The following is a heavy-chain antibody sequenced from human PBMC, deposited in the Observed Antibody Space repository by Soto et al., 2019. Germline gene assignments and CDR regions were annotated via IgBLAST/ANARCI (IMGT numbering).Heavy chain of an antibody. CDR3: VMVDNYVTPTPQDV. V-gene: IGHV1-18*01. CDR1: GYIFVNYG. J-gene: IGHJ6*02. Sequence: QVQLVQSGDEVKKPGASVKVSCKASGYIFVNYGIAWGRQPPGQGLEWMGWISPYTGNTHSATKIQGRLTMTTDTSTSTAYMDLGSLTSDDTAVYYCVMVDNYVTPTPQDVWGQGTTVTV. D-gene: IGHD3-16*01. CDR2: ISPYTGNT.